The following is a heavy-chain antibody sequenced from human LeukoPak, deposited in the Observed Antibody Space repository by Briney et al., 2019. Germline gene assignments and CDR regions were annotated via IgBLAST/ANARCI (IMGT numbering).Heavy chain of an antibody. J-gene: IGHJ3*01. CDR3: ARAGTTFNDAFDF. CDR2: TYYRSNFYN. Sequence: SQTLSLTCAISGDSVSSNTAAWNWIRQSPSRGPEWLGRTYYRSNFYNDYALSVKSRISINPDTSKNRFSLQLNSVTPEDTAVYYCARAGTTFNDAFDFWGQGTMVTVSS. V-gene: IGHV6-1*01. CDR1: GDSVSSNTAA. D-gene: IGHD1-7*01.